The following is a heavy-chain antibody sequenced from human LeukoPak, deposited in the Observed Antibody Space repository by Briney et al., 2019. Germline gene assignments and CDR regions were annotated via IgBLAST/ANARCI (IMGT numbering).Heavy chain of an antibody. D-gene: IGHD3-22*01. CDR1: GFTFSSYA. Sequence: AGGSLRLSCAASGFTFSSYAMSWARQAPGKGLEWVSAISGSGGSTYYADSVKGRFTISRDNSKNTLYLQMNSPRAEDTAVYYCAKDPTYYYDSSGYYLGYWGQGTLVTVSS. J-gene: IGHJ4*02. V-gene: IGHV3-23*01. CDR2: ISGSGGST. CDR3: AKDPTYYYDSSGYYLGY.